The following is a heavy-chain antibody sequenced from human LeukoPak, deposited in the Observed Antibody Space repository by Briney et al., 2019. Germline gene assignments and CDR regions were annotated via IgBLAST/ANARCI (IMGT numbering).Heavy chain of an antibody. CDR1: GFTFSSYS. Sequence: GGSLRLSCAASGFTFSSYSMNWVRQAPGKGLEWVSSISSSSSYIYYADSVKGRFTISRDNSKNTLYLQMNSLRAEDTAVYYCAKVRVRNYYYYYGMDVWGQGTTVTVSS. J-gene: IGHJ6*02. CDR3: AKVRVRNYYYYYGMDV. D-gene: IGHD3-10*01. V-gene: IGHV3-21*01. CDR2: ISSSSSYI.